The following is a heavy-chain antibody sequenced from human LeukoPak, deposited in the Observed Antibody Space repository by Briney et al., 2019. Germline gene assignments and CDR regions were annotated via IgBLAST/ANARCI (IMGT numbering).Heavy chain of an antibody. CDR1: GGSVSSNSAA. V-gene: IGHV6-1*01. CDR3: AGGTGVFDY. J-gene: IGHJ4*02. D-gene: IGHD7-27*01. Sequence: SQTLSLTCAISGGSVSSNSAAWNWFRQSPSRGLEWLGRTYYRSKWYNDYAVSVKSRITINPDTSKNQISLQLNSVTPEDTAVYYCAGGTGVFDYWGQGTLVTVSS. CDR2: TYYRSKWYN.